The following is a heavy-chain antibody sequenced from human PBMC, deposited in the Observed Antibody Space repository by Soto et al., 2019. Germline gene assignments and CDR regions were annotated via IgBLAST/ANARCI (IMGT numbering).Heavy chain of an antibody. V-gene: IGHV4-38-2*01. D-gene: IGHD5-18*01. Sequence: PSETLSLTCVVSGYSISSGYYWGWIRQPPGKGLEWIGSIYHSGTTYYNPSLKSRVTISLDTSRNQFSLKLSSVTAADTAVYYCAFPRLGYSYGYHYWGQGTLVTVSS. CDR1: GYSISSGYY. CDR2: IYHSGTT. CDR3: AFPRLGYSYGYHY. J-gene: IGHJ4*02.